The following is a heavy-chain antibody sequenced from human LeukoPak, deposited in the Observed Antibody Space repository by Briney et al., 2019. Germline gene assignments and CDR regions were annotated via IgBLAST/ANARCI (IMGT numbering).Heavy chain of an antibody. J-gene: IGHJ4*02. CDR1: GFTFSSYA. Sequence: GGSLRLSCPASGFTFSSYAMSWVRQAPGKGLEWVSAISGGGGSTYYADSVKGRFTISRDNSKNTLYLQMNSLRAEDTAVYYCAAYDSSGYYYPYFDYWGQGTLVTVSS. CDR2: ISGGGGST. D-gene: IGHD3-22*01. V-gene: IGHV3-23*01. CDR3: AAYDSSGYYYPYFDY.